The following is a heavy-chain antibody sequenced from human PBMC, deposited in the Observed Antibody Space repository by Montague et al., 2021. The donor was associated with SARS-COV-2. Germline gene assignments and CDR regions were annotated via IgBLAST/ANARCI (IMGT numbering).Heavy chain of an antibody. CDR3: ARGDYYDSTGYYDY. CDR1: GGSISSYY. CDR2: IYYSGST. D-gene: IGHD3-22*01. Sequence: SETLSLTCTVSGGSISSYYWSWIRQPPGKGLEWIGYIYYSGSTNYNPSLKSRVTISVDTSKNQFSLKVRSVIAADTAVYYCARGDYYDSTGYYDYWGQGTRVTVSS. J-gene: IGHJ4*01. V-gene: IGHV4-59*01.